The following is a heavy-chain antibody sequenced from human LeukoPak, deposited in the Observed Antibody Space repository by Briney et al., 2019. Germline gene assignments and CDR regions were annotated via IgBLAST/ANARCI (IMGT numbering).Heavy chain of an antibody. V-gene: IGHV3-30-3*01. CDR3: ARTDLGELSLRFDY. J-gene: IGHJ4*02. CDR1: GFTFSSYD. CDR2: ISYDGSNK. D-gene: IGHD3-16*02. Sequence: GGSLRLSCAASGFTFSSYDMHWVRQAPGKGLEWVAVISYDGSNKYYADSVKGRFTISRDNSKNTLYLQMNSLRAEDTAVYYCARTDLGELSLRFDYWGQGTLVTVSS.